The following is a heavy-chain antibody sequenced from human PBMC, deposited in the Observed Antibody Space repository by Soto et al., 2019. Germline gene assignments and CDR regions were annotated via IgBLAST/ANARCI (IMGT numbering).Heavy chain of an antibody. CDR2: ITGGGDNT. V-gene: IGHV3-23*01. CDR3: TQDGGSRDWLTVN. CDR1: GFTFTSYA. D-gene: IGHD3-9*01. Sequence: EVQLLESGGDLVQPGGSLGLSCAASGFTFTSYALRWLRQPPGKGLEWVSAITGGGDNTYYADSVKSRFPISRDNSKNRLYLQMNSLRAEDTAFYYCTQDGGSRDWLTVNWGQGTLVTVSS. J-gene: IGHJ4*02.